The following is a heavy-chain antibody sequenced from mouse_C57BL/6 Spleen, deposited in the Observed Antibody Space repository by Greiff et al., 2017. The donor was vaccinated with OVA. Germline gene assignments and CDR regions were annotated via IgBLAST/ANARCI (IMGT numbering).Heavy chain of an antibody. Sequence: EVQLQQSGPELVKPGASVKISCKASGYTFTDYYMNWVKQSHGKSLEWIGDINPNNGGTSYNQKFKGKATLTVDKSSSTAYMELRSLTSEDSAVYYCAGITTVVAIDYWGQGTTLTVSS. CDR1: GYTFTDYY. CDR3: AGITTVVAIDY. CDR2: INPNNGGT. V-gene: IGHV1-26*01. D-gene: IGHD1-1*01. J-gene: IGHJ2*01.